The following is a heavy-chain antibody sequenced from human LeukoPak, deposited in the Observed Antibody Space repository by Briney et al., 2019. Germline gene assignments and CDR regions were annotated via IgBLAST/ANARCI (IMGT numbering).Heavy chain of an antibody. D-gene: IGHD5-24*01. Sequence: ASVKVSCKASGYTFTSYYMHWVRQAPGQGLECMGIISPSGGSTSYAQKFQGRVTITRDTSTRTVYMELSNLRSEDTAVYYCARDKTPRRDGYNYWFDPWGLGTLVTVSS. CDR1: GYTFTSYY. CDR2: ISPSGGST. CDR3: ARDKTPRRDGYNYWFDP. V-gene: IGHV1-46*01. J-gene: IGHJ5*02.